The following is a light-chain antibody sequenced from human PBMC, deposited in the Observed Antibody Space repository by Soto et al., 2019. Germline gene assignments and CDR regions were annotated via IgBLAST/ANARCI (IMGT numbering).Light chain of an antibody. Sequence: QAVVTQDPSFSVSPGRTVTLTCGVTSGAVSTTDSPSWYQQTPGQAPRTLIYSTNTRSSGVPDRFSGSILGDKAALTITGAQADDESDYYCVLYMDSGISMFGGGTKLTVL. CDR3: VLYMDSGISM. J-gene: IGLJ3*02. CDR1: SGAVSTTDS. CDR2: STN. V-gene: IGLV8-61*01.